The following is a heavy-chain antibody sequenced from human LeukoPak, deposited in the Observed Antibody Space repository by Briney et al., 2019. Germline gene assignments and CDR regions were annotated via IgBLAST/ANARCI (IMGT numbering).Heavy chain of an antibody. V-gene: IGHV5-51*01. CDR2: IYPGDSDT. J-gene: IGHJ4*02. CDR3: ARAGSYYDSSGYYRQKTHFDY. CDR1: GYSFTSYW. Sequence: GESLKISCKGPGYSFTSYWIGWVRQMPGKGLEWMGIIYPGDSDTRYSPSFQGQVTISADKSISTAYLQWSSLKASDTAMYYCARAGSYYDSSGYYRQKTHFDYWGQGTLVTVSS. D-gene: IGHD3-22*01.